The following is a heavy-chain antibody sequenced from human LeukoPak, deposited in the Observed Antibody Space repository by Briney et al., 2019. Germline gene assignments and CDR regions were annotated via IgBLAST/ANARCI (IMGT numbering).Heavy chain of an antibody. CDR2: IKHDGSQK. Sequence: PGGSLRLSCAASGFTFSHYWMSWVRRAPGKGLEWVANIKHDGSQKEHADSVKGRFTISRDNAKNSLFLQMNSLRAEDTAVYFCARDSSRGDFEYWGQGTLVTVSS. V-gene: IGHV3-7*01. J-gene: IGHJ4*02. CDR1: GFTFSHYW. D-gene: IGHD3-10*01. CDR3: ARDSSRGDFEY.